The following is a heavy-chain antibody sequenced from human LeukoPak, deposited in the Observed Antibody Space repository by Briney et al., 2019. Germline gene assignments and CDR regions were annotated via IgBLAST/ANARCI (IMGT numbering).Heavy chain of an antibody. D-gene: IGHD1-1*01. CDR1: GFTFSDHY. CDR2: SRNKANSYTT. V-gene: IGHV3-72*01. Sequence: PGGSLRLSCAAAGFTFSDHYMDWVRQAPGKGLDWVGRSRNKANSYTTEFAASVKGRFTISRDDSKNSLYLQMNSLKTEDTAVYYCARLGFDGSAHYFDYWGQGTLVTVSS. J-gene: IGHJ4*02. CDR3: ARLGFDGSAHYFDY.